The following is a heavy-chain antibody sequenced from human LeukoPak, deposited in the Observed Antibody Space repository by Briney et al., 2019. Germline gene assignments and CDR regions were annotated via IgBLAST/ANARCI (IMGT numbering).Heavy chain of an antibody. CDR2: IIPIFGTA. CDR1: GGTFSSYA. Sequence: GASVKVSCKASGGTFSSYAISWVRQAPGQGLEWMGGIIPIFGTANYAQKFQGRVTITTDESTSTAYMELSSLRSEDTAVYYCARLSFLEDSNRFDPWGQGTLVTVSS. J-gene: IGHJ5*02. V-gene: IGHV1-69*05. D-gene: IGHD3-3*01. CDR3: ARLSFLEDSNRFDP.